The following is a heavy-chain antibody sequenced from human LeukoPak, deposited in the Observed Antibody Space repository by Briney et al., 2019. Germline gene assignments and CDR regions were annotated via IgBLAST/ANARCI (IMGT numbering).Heavy chain of an antibody. D-gene: IGHD1-7*01. CDR3: AKEGGNGTRFDC. Sequence: GGSLRLSCAASGFTFSSSAMSWVGQAPGKGLYWVSAISGSGTGTYYADSVKGRFTISRDNCTNTLYLQMNSLKAEDTAVYYCAKEGGNGTRFDCWGQGTLVTVSS. V-gene: IGHV3-23*01. J-gene: IGHJ4*02. CDR2: ISGSGTGT. CDR1: GFTFSSSA.